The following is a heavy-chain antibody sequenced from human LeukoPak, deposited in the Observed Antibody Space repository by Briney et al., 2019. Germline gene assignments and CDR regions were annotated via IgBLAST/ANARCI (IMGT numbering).Heavy chain of an antibody. V-gene: IGHV3-23*01. CDR2: ISGSGGST. CDR1: GFTFSNYA. CDR3: AKPKTYDSYYFDY. D-gene: IGHD3-3*01. J-gene: IGHJ4*02. Sequence: PGGSLRLSCAASGFTFSNYAMSWVRQAPGKGLEWVSAISGSGGSTYYADSVKGRFTISRDNSKNTLYLQMNSLRAEDTAVYYCAKPKTYDSYYFDYWGQGTLVTVSS.